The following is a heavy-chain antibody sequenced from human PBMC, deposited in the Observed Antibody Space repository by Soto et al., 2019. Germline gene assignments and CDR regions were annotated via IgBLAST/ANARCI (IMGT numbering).Heavy chain of an antibody. CDR2: IYYSGST. J-gene: IGHJ4*02. V-gene: IGHV4-59*01. Sequence: SETLSLTCTVSGGSISSYYWSWIRQPPGKGLEWIGYIYYSGSTNYNPSLKSRVTISVDTSKNQFSLKLSSVTAADTAVYYCARGSTMVRGPSDYWGQGTLVTVSS. CDR3: ARGSTMVRGPSDY. D-gene: IGHD3-10*01. CDR1: GGSISSYY.